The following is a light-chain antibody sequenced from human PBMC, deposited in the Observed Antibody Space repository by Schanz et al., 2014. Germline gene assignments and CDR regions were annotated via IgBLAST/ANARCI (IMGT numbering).Light chain of an antibody. Sequence: QSVLTQPASVSGSPGQSITISCTGTSSDVGGYNYVSWYQQHPGKAPKLMIYDVSNRPSGVSNRFSGSKSGNTASLTISGLQAEDEADYYCSSYSGSDIVLFGGGTKLTVL. J-gene: IGLJ2*01. CDR1: SSDVGGYNY. CDR2: DVS. V-gene: IGLV2-14*01. CDR3: SSYSGSDIVL.